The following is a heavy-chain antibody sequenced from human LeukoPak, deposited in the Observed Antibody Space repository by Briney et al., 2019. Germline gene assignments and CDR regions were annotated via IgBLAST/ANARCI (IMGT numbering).Heavy chain of an antibody. Sequence: GGSLRLSCAASGFTVSSNYMSWVRQAPGKGLEWVSVIYSGGSTYYADSVKGRFTISRDNSKNTLYLQMNSLRAEDTAVYYCARDLRAYNWNYCDYWGQGTLVTVSS. CDR1: GFTVSSNY. CDR3: ARDLRAYNWNYCDY. V-gene: IGHV3-53*01. J-gene: IGHJ4*02. CDR2: IYSGGST. D-gene: IGHD1-20*01.